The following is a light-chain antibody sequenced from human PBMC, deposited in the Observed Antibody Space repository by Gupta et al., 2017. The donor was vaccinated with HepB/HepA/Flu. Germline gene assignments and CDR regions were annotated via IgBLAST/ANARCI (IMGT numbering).Light chain of an antibody. V-gene: IGKV4-1*01. J-gene: IGKJ2*01. Sequence: DIVMTQSPKSLAVCLGERAAIHCQSSQSVSYSSRTKNYLAWYQQRPGQPPKLLIYWASTPESGVPDRFSGSGSGTDFTLAVSGLQAQDVAVYYCQQEDSTPNTLGQASKLEIK. CDR1: QSVSYSSRTKNY. CDR2: WAS. CDR3: QQEDSTPNT.